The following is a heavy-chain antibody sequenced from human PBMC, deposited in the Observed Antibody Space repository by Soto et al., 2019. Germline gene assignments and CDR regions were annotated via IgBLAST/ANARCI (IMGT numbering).Heavy chain of an antibody. V-gene: IGHV1-46*01. D-gene: IGHD3-3*01. Sequence: QVQLVQSGAEVKKPGASVKVSCKASGYTFTNYYVHWVRQAPGQGLEWMGMINPGGGTTTYAQKFQGRLTMTRDTSASKVYMELSSLRSEDTAVYYCARDADFWSGPDYWGQGTLVTVSS. J-gene: IGHJ4*02. CDR3: ARDADFWSGPDY. CDR1: GYTFTNYY. CDR2: INPGGGTT.